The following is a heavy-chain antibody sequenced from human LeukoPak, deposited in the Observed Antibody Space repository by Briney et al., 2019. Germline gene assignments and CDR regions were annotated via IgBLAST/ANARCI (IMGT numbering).Heavy chain of an antibody. CDR2: IIPIFGTA. V-gene: IGHV1-69*05. Sequence: SVKVSYKASGGTFSSYAISWVRQAPGQGLEWMGGIIPIFGTANYAQKFQGRVTITTDESTSTAYMELSSLRSEDTAVYYCARGGETYCSGGSCYSPGYYYYGMDVWGQGTTVTVSS. CDR3: ARGGETYCSGGSCYSPGYYYYGMDV. D-gene: IGHD2-15*01. J-gene: IGHJ6*02. CDR1: GGTFSSYA.